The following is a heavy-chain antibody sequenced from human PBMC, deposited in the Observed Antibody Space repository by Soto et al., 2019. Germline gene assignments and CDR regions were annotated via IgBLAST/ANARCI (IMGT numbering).Heavy chain of an antibody. CDR2: IYYSGST. CDR1: GGSISSYY. V-gene: IGHV4-59*01. Sequence: SETLSLTCTVSGGSISSYYWSWIRQPPGKGLEWIGYIYYSGSTNYNPSLKSRVTISVDTSKNQFSLKLSSVTAADTAVYYCARAPRYGDYSNWFGPWGQGTLVTVSS. D-gene: IGHD4-17*01. J-gene: IGHJ5*02. CDR3: ARAPRYGDYSNWFGP.